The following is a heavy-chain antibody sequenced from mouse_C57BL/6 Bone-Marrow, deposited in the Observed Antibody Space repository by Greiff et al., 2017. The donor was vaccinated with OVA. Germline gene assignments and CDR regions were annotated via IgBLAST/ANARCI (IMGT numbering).Heavy chain of an antibody. CDR3: ARGRTAQTLLDY. J-gene: IGHJ2*01. CDR2: IDPSDSYT. Sequence: QVQLQQSGAELVMPGASVKLSCKASGYTFTSYWMHWVKQRPGQGLEWIGEIDPSDSYTNYNQKFKGKSTLTVDKSSSTAYMQLSSLTSEDSAVYYCARGRTAQTLLDYWGQGTTLTVSS. CDR1: GYTFTSYW. V-gene: IGHV1-69*01. D-gene: IGHD3-2*02.